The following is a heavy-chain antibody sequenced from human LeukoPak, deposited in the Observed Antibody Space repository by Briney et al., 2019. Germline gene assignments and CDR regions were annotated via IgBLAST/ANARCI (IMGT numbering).Heavy chain of an antibody. CDR3: TRVIDLAAAGYFDS. CDR1: GFSISTGYY. V-gene: IGHV4-38-2*02. CDR2: IFRIGST. Sequence: PSETLSLTCTVSGFSISTGYYWAWVRQPPGKGLEWIGTIFRIGSTYYNPSLKSRGTISVDTSKNQFSLKLSSVTAADTALYYCTRVIDLAAAGYFDSWGQGTQVTVSS. J-gene: IGHJ4*02. D-gene: IGHD6-13*01.